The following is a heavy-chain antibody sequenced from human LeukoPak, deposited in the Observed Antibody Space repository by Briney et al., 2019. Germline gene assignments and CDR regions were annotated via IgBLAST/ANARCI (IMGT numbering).Heavy chain of an antibody. J-gene: IGHJ4*02. CDR1: GFTFSSYW. V-gene: IGHV3-74*01. D-gene: IGHD1-14*01. Sequence: GGSLRLSCAASGFTFSSYWMHWVRQVPGKGLVWVSRINPGGSSTTYADSVKGRFTISRDNAKNTLYLQMDSLRAEDTGVYYCARSNQADDYWGQGTLVTVSS. CDR2: INPGGSST. CDR3: ARSNQADDY.